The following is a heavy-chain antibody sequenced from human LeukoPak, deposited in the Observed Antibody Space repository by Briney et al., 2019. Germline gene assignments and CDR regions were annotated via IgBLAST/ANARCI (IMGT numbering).Heavy chain of an antibody. CDR3: AKTPYYDILTGYSYHYYFDY. J-gene: IGHJ4*02. D-gene: IGHD3-9*01. Sequence: GGSLRLSCTASGFTLSSYEMSWIRQAPGKGLEWVSAISGSGGSTYYADSVKGRFTISRDNSKNTLYLQMNSLRAEDTAVYYCAKTPYYDILTGYSYHYYFDYWGQGTLVTVSS. CDR2: ISGSGGST. CDR1: GFTLSSYE. V-gene: IGHV3-23*01.